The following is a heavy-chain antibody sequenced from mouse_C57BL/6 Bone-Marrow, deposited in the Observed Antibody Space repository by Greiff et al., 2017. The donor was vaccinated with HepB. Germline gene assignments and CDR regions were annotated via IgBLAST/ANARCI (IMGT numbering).Heavy chain of an antibody. V-gene: IGHV1-82*01. Sequence: VQLQQSGAELVKPGASVKISCKASGYAFSSSWMNWVKQRPGKGLEWIGRIYPGDGDTNYNGKFKGKATLTADKSSSTAYMQLSSLTSEDSAVYFCACYYYGSHYYAMDYWGQGTSVTVSS. CDR2: IYPGDGDT. CDR3: ACYYYGSHYYAMDY. D-gene: IGHD1-1*01. CDR1: GYAFSSSW. J-gene: IGHJ4*01.